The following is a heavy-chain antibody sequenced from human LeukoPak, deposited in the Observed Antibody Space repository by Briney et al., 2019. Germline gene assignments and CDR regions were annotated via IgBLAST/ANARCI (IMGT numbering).Heavy chain of an antibody. CDR1: GFTFTSSA. D-gene: IGHD3-3*01. Sequence: GASVKVSCKASGFTFTSSAMQWVRQARGQRLEWIGWIVVGSGNTNYAQKFQERVTITRDMSTSTAYMELSSLRSEDTAVYYCARGGKYYDFWSGYLDYYYGMDVWGQGTTVTVSS. CDR2: IVVGSGNT. J-gene: IGHJ6*02. CDR3: ARGGKYYDFWSGYLDYYYGMDV. V-gene: IGHV1-58*02.